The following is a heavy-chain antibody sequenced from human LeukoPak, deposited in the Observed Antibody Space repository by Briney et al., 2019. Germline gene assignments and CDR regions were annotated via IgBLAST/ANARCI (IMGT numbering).Heavy chain of an antibody. V-gene: IGHV3-53*01. CDR3: AKDYVAVAGTGYYYYGMDV. D-gene: IGHD6-19*01. Sequence: GGSLRLSCAASGFTVSSNYMSWVRQAPGKGLEWVSVIYSGGSTYCADSVKGRFTISRDNSKNTLYLQMNSLRAEDTAVYYCAKDYVAVAGTGYYYYGMDVWGQGTTVTVSS. CDR1: GFTVSSNY. J-gene: IGHJ6*02. CDR2: IYSGGST.